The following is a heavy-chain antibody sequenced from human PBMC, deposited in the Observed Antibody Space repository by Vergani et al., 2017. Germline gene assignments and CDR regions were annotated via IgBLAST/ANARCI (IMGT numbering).Heavy chain of an antibody. J-gene: IGHJ3*01. CDR2: IYTSGAT. CDR3: AGDGGEYDKDALDV. CDR1: GGSSSTGGQS. V-gene: IGHV4-61*02. D-gene: IGHD2-21*01. Sequence: QVQLQESGPALVNPSQTLSLTCTVSGGSSSTGGQSWTWLRQSAGKGLEWIGRIYTSGATNYNPSLRSRAIMSVGASKKQFSLKLTSVTAADTAVYYCAGDGGEYDKDALDVWGQGTKVTVTS.